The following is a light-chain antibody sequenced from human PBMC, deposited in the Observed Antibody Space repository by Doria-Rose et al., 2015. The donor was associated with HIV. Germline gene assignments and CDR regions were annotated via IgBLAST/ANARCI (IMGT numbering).Light chain of an antibody. CDR1: QSFSSTY. Sequence: TQSPGTLSLSPGERATLSCRASQSFSSTYLAWYQQKPGQAPSLLIYDGSTRATGIPDRFSARGSGTDFTFTINRLEPEDFALYYCHQYGTSWTFGQGTKVEI. V-gene: IGKV3-20*01. CDR2: DGS. J-gene: IGKJ1*01. CDR3: HQYGTSWT.